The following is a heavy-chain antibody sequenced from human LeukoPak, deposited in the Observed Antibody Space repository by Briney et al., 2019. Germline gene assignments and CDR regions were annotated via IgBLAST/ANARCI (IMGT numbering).Heavy chain of an antibody. D-gene: IGHD1-26*01. V-gene: IGHV4-34*01. CDR2: INHSGST. CDR3: AKDRLGATWFGFFDY. CDR1: GGSFSGYY. J-gene: IGHJ4*02. Sequence: PSETLSLTCAVYGGSFSGYYWSWIRQPPGKGLEWIGEINHSGSTNYNPSLKSRVTISVDTSKNQFSLKLSSVTAADTAVYYCAKDRLGATWFGFFDYWGQGTLVTVSS.